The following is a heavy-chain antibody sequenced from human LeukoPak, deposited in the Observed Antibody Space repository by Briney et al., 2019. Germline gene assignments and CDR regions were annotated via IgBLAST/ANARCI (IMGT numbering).Heavy chain of an antibody. Sequence: PGGSLRLSCAASGFTFDDYGMSWVRHAPGKGLEWVSGINWNGGSTGYADSVKGRFTISRDNAKNSLYLQMNSLRAEDTALYYCARDLCSGGSCYSLGGMDVWGQGTTVTVSS. D-gene: IGHD2-15*01. J-gene: IGHJ6*02. CDR1: GFTFDDYG. CDR2: INWNGGST. V-gene: IGHV3-20*04. CDR3: ARDLCSGGSCYSLGGMDV.